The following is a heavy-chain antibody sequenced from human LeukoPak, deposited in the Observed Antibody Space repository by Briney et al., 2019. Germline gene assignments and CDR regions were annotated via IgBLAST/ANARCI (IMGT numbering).Heavy chain of an antibody. D-gene: IGHD3-22*01. Sequence: SETLSLTCTVSGGSISSSSYYWGWIRQPPGKGLEWIGSIYYSGSTYYNPSLKSRVTISVDTSKNQFSLKLSPVTAADTAVYYCARRKWLRGPFDYWGRGTLVTVSS. CDR3: ARRKWLRGPFDY. CDR2: IYYSGST. V-gene: IGHV4-39*07. CDR1: GGSISSSSYY. J-gene: IGHJ4*02.